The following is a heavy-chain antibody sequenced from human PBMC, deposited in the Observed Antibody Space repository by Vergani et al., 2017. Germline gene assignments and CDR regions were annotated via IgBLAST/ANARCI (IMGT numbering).Heavy chain of an antibody. CDR2: IFYSGGT. CDR3: ARVRVGATQYFDS. D-gene: IGHD1-26*01. J-gene: IGHJ4*02. V-gene: IGHV4-61*01. CDR1: GGSVSSGNFY. Sequence: QVQLQESGPGLVKPSETLSLTCTVSGGSVSSGNFYWSWIRQPPGKGLEWIGNIFYSGGTNYNPSLKGRVTRSVDTSNNQFSLGLTSVTAADTAVYYCARVRVGATQYFDSWGQGTLVTVSS.